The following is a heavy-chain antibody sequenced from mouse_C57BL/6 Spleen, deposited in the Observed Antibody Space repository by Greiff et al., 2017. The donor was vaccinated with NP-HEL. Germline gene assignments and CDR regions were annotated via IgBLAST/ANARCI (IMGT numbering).Heavy chain of an antibody. CDR2: ISSKSSNYAT. CDR3: VREENDGYWNWYFDV. Sequence: EVKLVESGGGLLQPKGSLKLSCAASGFTFNTYAMHWVRQAPGKGLEWVARISSKSSNYATYYADSVKDSFSISRDDSQSMRYLQMNNLKTEDTAMYYCVREENDGYWNWYFDVWGTGTTVTVSS. V-gene: IGHV10-3*01. D-gene: IGHD2-3*01. J-gene: IGHJ1*03. CDR1: GFTFNTYA.